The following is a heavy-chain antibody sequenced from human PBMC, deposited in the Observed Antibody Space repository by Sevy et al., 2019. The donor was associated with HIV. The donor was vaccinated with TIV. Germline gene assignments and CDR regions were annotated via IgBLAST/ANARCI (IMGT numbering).Heavy chain of an antibody. CDR3: VRGKGGYGYGLNY. CDR1: GFTVSANY. D-gene: IGHD5-18*01. Sequence: GGSLRLSCAVSGFTVSANYMTWVRQAPGKGLEWVSVIYSDGTTHHADSVKGRFSISRDNSNNTLYLQMNSLRAEDTAVYYCVRGKGGYGYGLNYWGQGTLVTVSS. CDR2: IYSDGTT. J-gene: IGHJ4*02. V-gene: IGHV3-66*01.